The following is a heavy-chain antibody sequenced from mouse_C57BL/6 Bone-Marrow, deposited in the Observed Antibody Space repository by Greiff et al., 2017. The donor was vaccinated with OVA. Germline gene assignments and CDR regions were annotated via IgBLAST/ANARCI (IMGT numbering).Heavy chain of an antibody. J-gene: IGHJ2*01. V-gene: IGHV1-61*01. CDR3: ASLFYFYY. CDR2: IYPSDSET. Sequence: QVQLQQPGTELVRPGSSVKLSCKASGYTFTSYWMDWVKQRPGQGLEWIGNIYPSDSETHYNQKFKDKATLTVDKSSSTAYMQLSSLTSEDSAVYYCASLFYFYYWGQGTTLTVSS. CDR1: GYTFTSYW. D-gene: IGHD6-1*01.